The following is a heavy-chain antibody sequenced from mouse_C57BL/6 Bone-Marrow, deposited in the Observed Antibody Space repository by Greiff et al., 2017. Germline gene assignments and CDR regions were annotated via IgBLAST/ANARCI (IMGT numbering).Heavy chain of an antibody. CDR1: GYTFTSYD. V-gene: IGHV1-85*01. CDR2: IYTRDGST. Sequence: VQLQESGPELVKPGASVKLSCKASGYTFTSYDINWVKQRPGQGLEWIGWIYTRDGSTKYNEQFKGKATLTVDTSSSTEYMELHSQTSEDSAVYFCARLEFDGSSGDWYFDVWGTGTTVTVSS. D-gene: IGHD1-1*01. CDR3: ARLEFDGSSGDWYFDV. J-gene: IGHJ1*03.